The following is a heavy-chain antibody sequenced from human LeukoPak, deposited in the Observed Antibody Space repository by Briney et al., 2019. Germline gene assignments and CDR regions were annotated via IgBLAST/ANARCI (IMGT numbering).Heavy chain of an antibody. J-gene: IGHJ6*04. Sequence: GGSLRLSCAASGFTFSSYSMNWVRQAPGKGLEWVSSISSSSSYIYYADSVKGRFTISRDNAKNSLYLQMNSLRAEDTAVYYGGRDKVPLDHGRGLWGKGTTVTVSS. D-gene: IGHD4/OR15-4a*01. V-gene: IGHV3-21*01. CDR2: ISSSSSYI. CDR3: GRDKVPLDHGRGL. CDR1: GFTFSSYS.